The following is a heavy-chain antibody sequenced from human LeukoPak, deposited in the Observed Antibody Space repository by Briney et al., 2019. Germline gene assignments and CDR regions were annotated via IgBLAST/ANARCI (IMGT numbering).Heavy chain of an antibody. D-gene: IGHD5-24*01. CDR3: ARDNSVRDEAWWFNP. Sequence: ASVKVSCKVSGYTLTELSMHWVRQAPGKGLEWMGGFDPEDGETTYAQKFQGRVTLTRDMSTSTDYLELSSLRSEDTAVYYCARDNSVRDEAWWFNPWGQGTLVTVSS. CDR1: GYTLTELS. J-gene: IGHJ5*02. V-gene: IGHV1-24*01. CDR2: FDPEDGET.